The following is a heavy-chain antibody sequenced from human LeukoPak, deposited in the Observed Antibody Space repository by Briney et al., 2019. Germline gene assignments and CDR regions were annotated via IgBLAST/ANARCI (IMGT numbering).Heavy chain of an antibody. CDR2: VGTDGSYI. V-gene: IGHV3-21*01. CDR3: ARKMKTGDRVGTFDI. Sequence: GGSLRLSCAASGFTFSSHNMNWVRQAPMKGLEWVSSVGTDGSYIYYADSVQGRFTISRDNAKNSLYLQMNSLTAEDTAVYYCARKMKTGDRVGTFDIWGQGTMVTVSS. CDR1: GFTFSSHN. J-gene: IGHJ3*02. D-gene: IGHD1-1*01.